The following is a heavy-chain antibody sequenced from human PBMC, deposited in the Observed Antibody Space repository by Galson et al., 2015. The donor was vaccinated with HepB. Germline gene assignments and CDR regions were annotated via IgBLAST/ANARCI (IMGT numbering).Heavy chain of an antibody. CDR2: IVVGSGNT. D-gene: IGHD3-10*01. V-gene: IGHV1-58*02. CDR3: AAVGNYGRRYYYYGMDV. J-gene: IGHJ6*02. CDR1: GFTFTSSA. Sequence: SVKVSCKASGFTFTSSAMQWVRQARGQRLEWVGWIVVGSGNTNYAQKFQERVTITRDMSTSTAYMELSSLRSEDTAVYYCAAVGNYGRRYYYYGMDVWGQGTTVTVSS.